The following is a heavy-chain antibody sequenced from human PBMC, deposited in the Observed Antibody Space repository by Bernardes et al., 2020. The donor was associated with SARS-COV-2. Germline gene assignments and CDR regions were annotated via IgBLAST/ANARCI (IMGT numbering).Heavy chain of an antibody. CDR1: RFTFSNYA. V-gene: IGHV3-23*01. CDR2: ISGSGDST. D-gene: IGHD2-15*01. J-gene: IGHJ4*02. CDR3: AKGTIVVVVAASIFDS. Sequence: GGSLRLSCAASRFTFSNYAMHWVRQAPGRGLAWVASISGSGDSTYYSNSLKGRVTISRDNSKNTLFLQLNSLRAEDTALYYCAKGTIVVVVAASIFDSWGQGTLVTVSS.